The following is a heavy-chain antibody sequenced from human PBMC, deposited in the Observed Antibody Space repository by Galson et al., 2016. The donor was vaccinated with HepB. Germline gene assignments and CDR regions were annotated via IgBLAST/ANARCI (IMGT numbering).Heavy chain of an antibody. Sequence: SVKVSCKASGGSFSRYAISWVRQAPGQRLEWMGGIVPNFGTTDYAQKFQGRVTITADESTTTAFMELSSLKSEDTAVYYCARTVPTGYSSSSAFLWFDPWGQGTLVPVSS. CDR1: GGSFSRYA. J-gene: IGHJ5*02. CDR2: IVPNFGTT. CDR3: ARTVPTGYSSSSAFLWFDP. D-gene: IGHD6-6*01. V-gene: IGHV1-69*13.